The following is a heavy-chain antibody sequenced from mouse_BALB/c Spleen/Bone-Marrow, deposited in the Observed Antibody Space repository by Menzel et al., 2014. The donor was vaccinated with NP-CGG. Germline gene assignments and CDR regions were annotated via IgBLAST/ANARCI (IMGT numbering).Heavy chain of an antibody. V-gene: IGHV4-1*02. J-gene: IGHJ2*01. Sequence: EVKLMESGGGLVQPGGSLKSSCAASGFDFSRYWMSWVRQAPGKGLEWIGEINPDSRTINYSPSLKDRFIISGDNAKNTLYLQMSKVRSEDTALYYCARQGYYGRSDYWGQGTTLTVSS. CDR3: ARQGYYGRSDY. CDR1: GFDFSRYW. D-gene: IGHD1-1*01. CDR2: INPDSRTI.